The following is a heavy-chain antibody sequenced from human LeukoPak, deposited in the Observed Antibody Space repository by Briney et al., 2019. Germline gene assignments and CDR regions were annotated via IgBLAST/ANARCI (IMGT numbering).Heavy chain of an antibody. V-gene: IGHV3-30-3*01. Sequence: GGSLRLSCAASGFTFSSYAMHWVRQAPGKGLEWVAVISYDGSNKYYADSVKGRFTTSRDNSKNTLYLQMNSLRAEDTAVYYCAKDRGIVVVPAVQEPTNYWGQGTLVTVSS. J-gene: IGHJ4*02. D-gene: IGHD2-2*01. CDR1: GFTFSSYA. CDR2: ISYDGSNK. CDR3: AKDRGIVVVPAVQEPTNY.